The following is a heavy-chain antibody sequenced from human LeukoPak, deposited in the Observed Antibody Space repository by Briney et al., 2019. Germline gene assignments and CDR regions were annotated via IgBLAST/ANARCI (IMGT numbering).Heavy chain of an antibody. J-gene: IGHJ4*02. D-gene: IGHD3-3*01. CDR2: SSGTGYNM. CDR3: ARVPRTIFGVVIRSRHYFDY. Sequence: GASVKVSCKASGYTFSAYGITWVRQAPGQGLEWMAWSSGTGYNMEYAQKFQGRVTMTTDTSTSTAYLELRSLRSDDTAVYYCARVPRTIFGVVIRSRHYFDYWGQGTLVTVSS. V-gene: IGHV1-18*01. CDR1: GYTFSAYG.